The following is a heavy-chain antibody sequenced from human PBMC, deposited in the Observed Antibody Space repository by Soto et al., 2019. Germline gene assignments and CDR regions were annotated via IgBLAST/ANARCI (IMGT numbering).Heavy chain of an antibody. J-gene: IGHJ4*02. Sequence: QVLLQESGPGLVQPSGTLSLSCVVSGVSIGSNYYWGWVRQPPGKGLEWLGDMSHIGSVNYNPSLKSRVTISMDTSQNQFSLKLDYMTAADTAVYYCARSLGWYAVDYWGQGTLVIVSS. V-gene: IGHV4-4*02. CDR1: GVSIGSNYY. CDR3: ARSLGWYAVDY. CDR2: MSHIGSV. D-gene: IGHD6-19*01.